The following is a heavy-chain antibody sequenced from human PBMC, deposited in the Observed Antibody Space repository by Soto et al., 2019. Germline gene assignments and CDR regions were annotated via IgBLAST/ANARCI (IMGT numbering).Heavy chain of an antibody. Sequence: QVLLVQSGAEVKKSGSSVKVACKVSGDTFSNYAINWVRRAPGQGLEWMGAIVPIFRTTNYAQKFQGRVTITADESTITAYMELSRLRSDDTATYYCAREASAPGTFREDASDIWGQGTKVTVSS. V-gene: IGHV1-69*12. D-gene: IGHD1-7*01. CDR3: AREASAPGTFREDASDI. CDR1: GDTFSNYA. CDR2: IVPIFRTT. J-gene: IGHJ3*02.